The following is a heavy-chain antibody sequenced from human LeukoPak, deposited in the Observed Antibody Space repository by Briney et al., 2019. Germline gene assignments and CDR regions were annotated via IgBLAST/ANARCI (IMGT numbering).Heavy chain of an antibody. V-gene: IGHV4-4*07. Sequence: SETLSLTCTVSGGSINSYYWSWLRQPAERGLEWIGRIYASGSTTYNPSLRSRVAISVDKSKNQFFLKLTSVTAADTAVYYCARSPTKRVTEDYWGQGTLVTVSS. CDR1: GGSINSYY. CDR3: ARSPTKRVTEDY. CDR2: IYASGST. D-gene: IGHD5-18*01. J-gene: IGHJ4*02.